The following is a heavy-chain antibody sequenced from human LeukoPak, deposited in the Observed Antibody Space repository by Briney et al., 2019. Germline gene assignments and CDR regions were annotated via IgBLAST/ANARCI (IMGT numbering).Heavy chain of an antibody. J-gene: IGHJ4*02. D-gene: IGHD6-13*01. CDR3: ARDHGYSSSWLYYFDY. CDR1: GFTVSSNS. V-gene: IGHV3-53*01. CDR2: IYSDNT. Sequence: GGSLRLSCTVSGFTVSSNSMSWVRQAPGKGLEWVSFIYSDNTHYSDSVKGRFTISRDNSKNTLYLQMNSLRAEDTAVYYCARDHGYSSSWLYYFDYWGQGTLVTVSS.